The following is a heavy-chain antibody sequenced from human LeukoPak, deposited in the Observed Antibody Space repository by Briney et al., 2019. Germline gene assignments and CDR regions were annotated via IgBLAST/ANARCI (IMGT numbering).Heavy chain of an antibody. V-gene: IGHV3-21*01. CDR3: ARVVGYYDSSGYSDY. J-gene: IGHJ4*02. D-gene: IGHD3-22*01. Sequence: GGSLRLSCAASGFTFSSYSMNWVRQAPGKGLEWVSSISSSSSYIYYADSVMGRFTISRDNAKNSLYLQMNSLRAEDTAVYYCARVVGYYDSSGYSDYWGQGTLVTVSS. CDR1: GFTFSSYS. CDR2: ISSSSSYI.